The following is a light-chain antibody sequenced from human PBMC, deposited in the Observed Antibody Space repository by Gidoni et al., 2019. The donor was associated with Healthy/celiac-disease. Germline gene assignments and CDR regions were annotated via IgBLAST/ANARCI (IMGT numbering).Light chain of an antibody. CDR3: QQSYSTPPYT. Sequence: DIEMTQSPSSLSASVGERVTITCRASQSLSSYLDWYQQKPGQDPKLLIYVASSLQGWVPSRFSGSGSGTDFTLTISSLQPEDVATYYCQQSYSTPPYTFXQXTKLXIK. V-gene: IGKV1-39*01. CDR2: VAS. J-gene: IGKJ2*01. CDR1: QSLSSY.